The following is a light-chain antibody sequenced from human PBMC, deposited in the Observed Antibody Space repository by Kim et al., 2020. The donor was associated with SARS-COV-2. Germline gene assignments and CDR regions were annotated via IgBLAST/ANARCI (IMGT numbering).Light chain of an antibody. CDR1: YSIGSC. CDR2: YAS. CDR3: HHSGSLPHT. Sequence: SMTPKKKVTITFRASYSIGSCLHWYQQKPGQSPKLLIKYASQSFSGVPSRFSGSGSGTDFTLTINSLQAEDAAPYYCHHSGSLPHTFGQGTQLEI. J-gene: IGKJ2*01. V-gene: IGKV6-21*01.